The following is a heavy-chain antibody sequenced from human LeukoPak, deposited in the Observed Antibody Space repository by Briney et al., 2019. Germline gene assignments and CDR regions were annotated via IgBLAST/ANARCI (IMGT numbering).Heavy chain of an antibody. D-gene: IGHD6-13*01. Sequence: GGSLTLSCAASEFSVGSNYMTWVRQAPGKRLEWVSLIYSGGSTYYADSVKGRFTISRDNAKNSLYLQMNSLRAEDTAVYYCARVEEGYSSSWQNYYFDYWGQGTLVTVSS. CDR1: EFSVGSNY. CDR3: ARVEEGYSSSWQNYYFDY. V-gene: IGHV3-66*01. J-gene: IGHJ4*02. CDR2: IYSGGST.